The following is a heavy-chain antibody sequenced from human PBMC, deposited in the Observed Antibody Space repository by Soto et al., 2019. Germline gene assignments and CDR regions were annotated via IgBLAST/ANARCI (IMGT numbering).Heavy chain of an antibody. CDR1: GYAFTSYG. Sequence: GGSVKVCFNASGYAFTSYGISLDRRAPGLGLEWIGSMTAYNGNTNYAQKLQGRVTMTTDTSTSTAYMELRSLRSDDTAVYYCARVISSMFPDTATPPFYYYHYGMDVWGQGTTVTVSS. V-gene: IGHV1-18*04. J-gene: IGHJ6*01. CDR2: MTAYNGNT. D-gene: IGHD5-18*01. CDR3: ARVISSMFPDTATPPFYYYHYGMDV.